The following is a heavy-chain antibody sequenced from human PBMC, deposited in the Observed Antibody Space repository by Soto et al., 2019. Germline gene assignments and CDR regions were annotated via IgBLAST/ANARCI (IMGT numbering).Heavy chain of an antibody. CDR1: EFTFSDYY. J-gene: IGHJ4*02. D-gene: IGHD4-17*01. CDR3: ARAPDYGDPYYFDY. CDR2: ISSSGNII. V-gene: IGHV3-11*01. Sequence: QVQLVESGGGLVKPGGSLRLSCAASEFTFSDYYMNWIRQAPGKGLEWVSYISSSGNIIYYADSVRGRFTISRDNAKISLYLHMNSLRAEDTAVYHCARAPDYGDPYYFDYWGQGTLVTVSS.